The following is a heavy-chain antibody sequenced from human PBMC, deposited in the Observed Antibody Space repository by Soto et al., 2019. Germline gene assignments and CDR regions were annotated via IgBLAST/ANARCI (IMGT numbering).Heavy chain of an antibody. J-gene: IGHJ4*02. CDR3: ARDRSAMILSY. CDR2: ISAYNGNT. V-gene: IGHV1-18*04. Sequence: AASVKVSCKASGYSFSSYGISWVRQAPGQGLEWMGWISAYNGNTNYAQKLQGRVTMTTDTSTNTAYMEVRSLRSDDTAVYYCARDRSAMILSYWGQGTLVTVSS. CDR1: GYSFSSYG. D-gene: IGHD2-2*01.